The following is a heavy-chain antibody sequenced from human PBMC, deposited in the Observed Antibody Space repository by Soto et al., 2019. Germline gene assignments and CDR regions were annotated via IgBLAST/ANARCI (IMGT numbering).Heavy chain of an antibody. J-gene: IGHJ6*02. CDR2: ISAAGDP. V-gene: IGHV3-13*05. CDR1: GFTFRNYD. CDR3: ARTDRDLYGLDV. Sequence: EVQLVESGGGLVQPGGSLRLSCAASGFTFRNYDMHWVRQGTGKGLEWVSGISAAGDPDYADSVEGRFTISRENAQNSSFLQMNSLRVGDTAVYYCARTDRDLYGLDVWGQGTRVIVSS.